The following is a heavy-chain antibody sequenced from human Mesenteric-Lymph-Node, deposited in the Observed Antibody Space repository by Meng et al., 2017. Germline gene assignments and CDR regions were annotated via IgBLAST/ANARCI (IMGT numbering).Heavy chain of an antibody. Sequence: ASVKVSCKASGGNFTTYGISWVRQAPGQGLEWMGWISAYNGNTNYAQKLQGRVTMTTDTSTSTAYMELRSLRSDDTAVYYCARELTGGPFDYWGQGTLVTVSS. CDR1: GGNFTTYG. D-gene: IGHD3-16*01. J-gene: IGHJ4*02. CDR3: ARELTGGPFDY. V-gene: IGHV1-18*01. CDR2: ISAYNGNT.